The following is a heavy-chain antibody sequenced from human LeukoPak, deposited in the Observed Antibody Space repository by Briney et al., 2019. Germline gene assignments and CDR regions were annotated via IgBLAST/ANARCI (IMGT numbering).Heavy chain of an antibody. D-gene: IGHD3-22*01. J-gene: IGHJ4*02. CDR1: GFIFRDYA. CDR3: AKDRFFYDSGSKAN. Sequence: PGGSLRLSCATSGFIFRDYAMHWVRQVPGKGLEWVSSISWNSGIIDYADSVKGRFTISRDNAKNSLYLQMNSLRVEDTAFYYCAKDRFFYDSGSKANWGQGTLVTVSS. V-gene: IGHV3-9*01. CDR2: ISWNSGII.